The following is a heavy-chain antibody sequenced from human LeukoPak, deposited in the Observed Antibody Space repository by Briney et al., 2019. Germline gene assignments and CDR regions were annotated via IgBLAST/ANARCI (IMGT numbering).Heavy chain of an antibody. CDR3: ARDSSQSAPDY. D-gene: IGHD2/OR15-2a*01. Sequence: GGSLRLSCAASGFTFSSYAMHWVRQAPGKGLEWVAVISYDGSNKYYADSVKGRFTISRDNSKNTLYLQMNSLRAEDTAVYYCARDSSQSAPDYWGQGTLVTVSS. CDR1: GFTFSSYA. V-gene: IGHV3-30*04. CDR2: ISYDGSNK. J-gene: IGHJ4*02.